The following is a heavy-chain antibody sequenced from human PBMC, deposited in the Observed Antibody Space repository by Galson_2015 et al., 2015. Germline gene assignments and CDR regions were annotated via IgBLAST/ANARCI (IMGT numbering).Heavy chain of an antibody. D-gene: IGHD6-19*01. CDR3: AKSRVPGTRSFDY. CDR1: GFTFSNYA. Sequence: SLRLSCAASGFTFSNYAMSWVRQAPGKGLEWVSAISGSGDSTVYADSVKGRFTISRDNSKNTLFLQMNSLGAEDTAVYYCAKSRVPGTRSFDYWGQGTLVTVSS. J-gene: IGHJ4*02. CDR2: ISGSGDST. V-gene: IGHV3-23*01.